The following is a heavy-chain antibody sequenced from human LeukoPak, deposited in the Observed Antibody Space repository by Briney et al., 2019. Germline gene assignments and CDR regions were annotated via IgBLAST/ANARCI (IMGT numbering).Heavy chain of an antibody. CDR1: GYTFTGYY. CDR3: ARDTTGLGTYYYYYGMDV. CDR2: INPNSGGT. D-gene: IGHD6-13*01. V-gene: IGHV1-2*02. J-gene: IGHJ6*02. Sequence: ASVKVSCKASGYTFTGYYMHWVRQAPGQGLEWMGWINPNSGGTNYAQKLQGRVTMTTDTSTSTAYMELRSLRSDDTAVYYCARDTTGLGTYYYYYGMDVWGQGTTVTVSS.